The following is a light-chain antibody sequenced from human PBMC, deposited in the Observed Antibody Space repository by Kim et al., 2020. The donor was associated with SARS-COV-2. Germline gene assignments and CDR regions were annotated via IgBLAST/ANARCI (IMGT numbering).Light chain of an antibody. J-gene: IGLJ1*01. CDR1: SSDIGVYNY. Sequence: LSQPASVSGSPGQSITISCTGTSSDIGVYNYVSWYQQHPGKAPKLIIFDVSTRPSGVSNHFSGSKSGNTASLTISGLQAEDEADYFCSSFTTSTTYV. V-gene: IGLV2-14*03. CDR2: DVS. CDR3: SSFTTSTTYV.